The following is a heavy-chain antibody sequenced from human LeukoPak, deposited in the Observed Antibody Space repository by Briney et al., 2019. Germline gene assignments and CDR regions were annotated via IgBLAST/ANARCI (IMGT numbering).Heavy chain of an antibody. J-gene: IGHJ4*02. CDR2: ISYDGSNK. CDR3: ARKQWLADDYYFDY. CDR1: GFTFSSYA. D-gene: IGHD6-19*01. Sequence: GGSLRLSCASSGFTFSSYAMHWVRQAPGKGLESVAVISYDGSNKYYADSVKGRFTISRDNSKNTLYLQMNSLRAEDTAVYYCARKQWLADDYYFDYWGQGTLVTVSS. V-gene: IGHV3-30-3*01.